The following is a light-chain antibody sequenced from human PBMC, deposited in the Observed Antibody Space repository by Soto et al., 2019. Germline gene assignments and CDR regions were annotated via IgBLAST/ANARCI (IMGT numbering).Light chain of an antibody. CDR1: QSVSSSY. J-gene: IGKJ1*01. CDR3: QRHGAT. CDR2: EAS. V-gene: IGKV3-20*01. Sequence: DIVSTQSPGSLSLSPGERATLSCRASQSVSSSYLAWYQQKPGQAPRLLIYEASNRATGIPPRFSGSGSGTDFTLTISSLEPEDFAVYYCQRHGATFGQGTKVDIK.